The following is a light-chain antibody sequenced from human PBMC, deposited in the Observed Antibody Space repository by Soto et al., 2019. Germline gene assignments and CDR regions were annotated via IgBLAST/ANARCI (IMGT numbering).Light chain of an antibody. V-gene: IGKV1-5*03. CDR1: QCISSW. J-gene: IGKJ4*01. CDR2: QAS. CDR3: EDYSSSSGLT. Sequence: DIQMTQSPSTLSASVGDRVTITCRASQCISSWLAWYQQKPGKAPKLLIFQASSLKSGVPSRFSGSGSATEYTLTISSLQPDDFATYYCEDYSSSSGLTFGGGTKVEIK.